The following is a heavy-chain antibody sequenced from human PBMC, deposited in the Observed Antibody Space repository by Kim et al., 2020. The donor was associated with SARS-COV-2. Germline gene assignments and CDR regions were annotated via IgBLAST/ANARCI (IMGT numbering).Heavy chain of an antibody. Sequence: SVKGRFTISRDNSKNTLYLQMNSLRAEDTATYFCAKDRSTVTTTPFFDYWGQGALVTVSS. D-gene: IGHD4-17*01. J-gene: IGHJ4*02. V-gene: IGHV3-23*01. CDR3: AKDRSTVTTTPFFDY.